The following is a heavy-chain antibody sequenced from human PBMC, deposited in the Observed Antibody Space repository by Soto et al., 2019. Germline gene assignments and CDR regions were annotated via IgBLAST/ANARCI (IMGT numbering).Heavy chain of an antibody. J-gene: IGHJ6*03. V-gene: IGHV3-7*01. CDR1: GFTFGSYW. CDR2: IKQDGSEK. CDR3: ARDRNYYYYYMDV. Sequence: GGSLGLSCAASGFTFGSYWMSWVRQAPGKGLEWVANIKQDGSEKYYVDSVKGRFTISRDNAKNSLYLQMNSLRAEDTAVYYCARDRNYYYYYMDVWGKGTTVTVSS.